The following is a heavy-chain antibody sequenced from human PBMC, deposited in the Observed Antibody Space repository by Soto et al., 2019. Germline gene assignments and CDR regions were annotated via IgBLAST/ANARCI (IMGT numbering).Heavy chain of an antibody. V-gene: IGHV4-30-4*02. Sequence: SETLSLTCTVSGGSISSGDYYWSWIRQPPGKGLEWIGYIYYSGSTYYNPSLKSRVTISVDTSKNQFSLKLSSVTAADTAVYYCARARSAAAGRSNFDYWGQGTLVTVSS. CDR3: ARARSAAAGRSNFDY. D-gene: IGHD6-13*01. CDR2: IYYSGST. CDR1: GGSISSGDYY. J-gene: IGHJ4*02.